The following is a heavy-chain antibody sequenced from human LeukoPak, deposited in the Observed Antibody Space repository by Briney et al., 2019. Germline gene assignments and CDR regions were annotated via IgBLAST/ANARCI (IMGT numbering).Heavy chain of an antibody. CDR2: IIPIFGTA. CDR3: ARVRANLGDAFDI. J-gene: IGHJ3*02. V-gene: IGHV1-69*05. Sequence: SVKVSCKASGGTFSSYAISWVRQAPGQGLEWMGGIIPIFGTANYAQKSQGRVMITTDESTSTVYMELSSLRSEDTAVYYCARVRANLGDAFDIWGQGTMVTVSS. CDR1: GGTFSSYA.